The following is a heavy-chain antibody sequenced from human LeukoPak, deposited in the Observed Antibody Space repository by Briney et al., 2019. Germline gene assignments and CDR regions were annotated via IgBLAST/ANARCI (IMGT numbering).Heavy chain of an antibody. D-gene: IGHD3-10*02. CDR1: GFTFSSYS. CDR3: ARDGLWSGAFDF. V-gene: IGHV3-48*04. CDR2: ISSSSSTI. Sequence: GGSLRLSCAASGFTFSSYSMNWVRQAPGKGLEWVSHISSSSSTIYYADSVKGRFTISRDNAQNSLYLQMNSLRTEDTGVYYCARDGLWSGAFDFWGQGTMVTVSS. J-gene: IGHJ3*01.